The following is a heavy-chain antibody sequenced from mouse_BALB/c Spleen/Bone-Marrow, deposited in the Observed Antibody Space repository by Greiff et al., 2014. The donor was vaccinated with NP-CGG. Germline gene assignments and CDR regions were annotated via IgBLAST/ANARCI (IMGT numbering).Heavy chain of an antibody. CDR3: ARDISGYVRAMDY. V-gene: IGHV1-67*01. CDR1: GYTFTDYA. CDR2: ISTYSANT. D-gene: IGHD3-2*01. J-gene: IGHJ4*01. Sequence: QVQLKESGPELVSPGVSVKTSCKAFGYTFTDYAIHWVEQSHSKSLEWIGIISTYSANTNYNQKFKGKATMTVDKSSSTAYMELARLTFEDSAIYFCARDISGYVRAMDYWGQGTSVTVSS.